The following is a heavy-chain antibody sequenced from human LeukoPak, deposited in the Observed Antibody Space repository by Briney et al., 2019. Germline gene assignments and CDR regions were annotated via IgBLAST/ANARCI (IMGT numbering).Heavy chain of an antibody. J-gene: IGHJ5*02. CDR3: ARGHNWFDP. CDR2: MNPNSGNT. CDR1: GYTFTTYN. V-gene: IGHV1-8*01. Sequence: GASVKVSCKASGYTFTTYNINWVRQATGQGLEWMGWMNPNSGNTGFAQRFQGRVTMTRDTSITTAYMELSSLRSEDAAVYYCARGHNWFDPWGQGTLVTVSS.